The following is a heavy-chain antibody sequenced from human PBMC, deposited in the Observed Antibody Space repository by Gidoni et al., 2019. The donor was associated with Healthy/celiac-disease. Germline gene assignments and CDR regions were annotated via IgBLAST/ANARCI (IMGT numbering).Heavy chain of an antibody. J-gene: IGHJ4*02. V-gene: IGHV3-30-3*01. CDR3: ARGYSGSSLGY. CDR1: GFTFSSYA. D-gene: IGHD1-26*01. Sequence: QVQLVESGGGVVQPGRSLRLSCAASGFTFSSYAMHWVRQAPGKGLEWVAVISYDGSNKYYADSVKGRFTISRDNSKNTLYLQMNSLRAEDTAVYYCARGYSGSSLGYWGQGTLVTVSS. CDR2: ISYDGSNK.